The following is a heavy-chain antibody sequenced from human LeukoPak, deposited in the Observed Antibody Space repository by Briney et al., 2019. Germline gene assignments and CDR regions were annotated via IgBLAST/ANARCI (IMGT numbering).Heavy chain of an antibody. V-gene: IGHV3-7*01. CDR1: GFTFSSYW. CDR2: IKQDGSEK. J-gene: IGHJ4*02. D-gene: IGHD1-14*01. CDR3: SATRSHFDY. Sequence: GGSLRLSCEASGFTFSSYWMSWVRQAPGKGLEWVANIKQDGSEKYYVDSVKGRFTISRDNAKNSLYLQMNSLRAEDTAVYYCSATRSHFDYWGQGTLVTVSS.